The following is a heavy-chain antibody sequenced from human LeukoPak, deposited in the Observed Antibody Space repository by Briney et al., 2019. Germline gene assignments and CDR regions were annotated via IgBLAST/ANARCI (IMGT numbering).Heavy chain of an antibody. Sequence: SETLSLTCAVYGGSFSGYYWSWIRQPPGKGLEWIGYIYYSGSTYYNPSLKSRVTISVDTSKNQFSLKLSSVTAADTAVYYCARYPRQYDSSGYRWFDPWGQGTLVTVSS. V-gene: IGHV4-34*09. D-gene: IGHD3-22*01. CDR3: ARYPRQYDSSGYRWFDP. CDR2: IYYSGST. J-gene: IGHJ5*02. CDR1: GGSFSGYY.